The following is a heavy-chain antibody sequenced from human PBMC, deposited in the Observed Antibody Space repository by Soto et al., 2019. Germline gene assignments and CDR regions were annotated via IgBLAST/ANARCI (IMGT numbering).Heavy chain of an antibody. CDR1: GFTFSSYG. V-gene: IGHV3-33*01. Sequence: QPGGSLRLSCAASGFTFSSYGMHWVRQAPGKGLEWVAVIWYDGSNKYYADSVKGRFTISRDNSKNTLYLQMNSLRAEDTAVYYCARDVQSIAAERAWDYWGQGTLVTVSS. D-gene: IGHD6-13*01. CDR2: IWYDGSNK. J-gene: IGHJ4*02. CDR3: ARDVQSIAAERAWDY.